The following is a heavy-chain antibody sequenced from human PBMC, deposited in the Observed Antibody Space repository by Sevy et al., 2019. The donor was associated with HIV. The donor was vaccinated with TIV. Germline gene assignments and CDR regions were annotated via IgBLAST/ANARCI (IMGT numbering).Heavy chain of an antibody. CDR3: ARXIYCSTTNCPNDY. V-gene: IGHV3-21*01. CDR1: XFTFSTYT. CDR2: ISSSNTYI. Sequence: GGSLRLSCAXXXFTFSTYTVNWVRQAPGKGLEWVSSISSSNTYINYADSVKGRFTISRDNAKNSLYLQMNSLRAEDTXVYYXARXIYCSTTNCPNDYXGQGTLVTVSS. J-gene: IGHJ4*02. D-gene: IGHD2-2*01.